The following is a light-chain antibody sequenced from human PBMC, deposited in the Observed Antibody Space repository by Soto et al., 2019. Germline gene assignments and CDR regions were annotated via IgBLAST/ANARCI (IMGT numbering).Light chain of an antibody. V-gene: IGLV1-44*01. CDR1: SSNIGSNT. CDR3: ATWDDSLDGYV. J-gene: IGLJ1*01. Sequence: QSVLTQPPSASGTPGQRVTISCSGSSSNIGSNTVNWYQQLPGTAPKLLIYSHNQRPSGVPDRFSVSKSGTSASLAISGLQSEDEADYYCATWDDSLDGYVFGTGTKLPS. CDR2: SHN.